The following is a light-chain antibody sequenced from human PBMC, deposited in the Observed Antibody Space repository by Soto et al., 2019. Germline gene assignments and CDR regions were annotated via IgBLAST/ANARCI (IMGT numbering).Light chain of an antibody. CDR3: MQALQTWT. CDR2: LGS. J-gene: IGKJ1*01. Sequence: DIVMTQSPLSLPVTPGEPASISCRSSQSLLHSNGYNYLDWYLQKPGQSPQLLIYLGSNRASGVPYWFSCIVSGTDFTLKIIRVEAEDVGVYYCMQALQTWTFGQGTKVDIK. V-gene: IGKV2-28*01. CDR1: QSLLHSNGYNY.